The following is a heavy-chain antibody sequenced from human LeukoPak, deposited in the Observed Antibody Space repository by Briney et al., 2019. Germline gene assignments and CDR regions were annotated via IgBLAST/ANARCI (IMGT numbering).Heavy chain of an antibody. Sequence: PGGSLRLSCAASGFIFSSYAMHWVRQAPGKGLEWVAVISYDGSNKYYADSVKGRFTISRDNSKNTLYLQMNSLRAEDTAVYYCARVHYGDYEGGNGYWGQGTLVTVSS. V-gene: IGHV3-30-3*01. CDR2: ISYDGSNK. CDR3: ARVHYGDYEGGNGY. D-gene: IGHD4-17*01. CDR1: GFIFSSYA. J-gene: IGHJ4*02.